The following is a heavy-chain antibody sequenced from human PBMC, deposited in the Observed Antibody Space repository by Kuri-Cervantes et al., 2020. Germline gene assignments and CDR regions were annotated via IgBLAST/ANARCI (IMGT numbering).Heavy chain of an antibody. V-gene: IGHV3-53*01. D-gene: IGHD6-13*01. CDR2: IYSGGNT. CDR3: ARGDSSSWSWAFDI. J-gene: IGHJ3*02. CDR1: GFTVSSDY. Sequence: GESLKISCAASGFTVSSDYMSWVRQAPKKGLEWVSVIYSGGNTYYADSVKGRFTISRDNSKNTLYLQLNSLRVEDTAIYYCARGDSSSWSWAFDIWGQGTMVTVSS.